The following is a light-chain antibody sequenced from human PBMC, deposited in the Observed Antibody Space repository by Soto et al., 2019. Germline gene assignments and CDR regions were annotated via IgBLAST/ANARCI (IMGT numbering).Light chain of an antibody. Sequence: DIQMTQSPSTLSASVGDRVTITCRASQSIGSSLAWYQQKPGKGPKLLIYDASTLESGVPSRFSGSGFGTEFALTISSLQPDDFATFYCQQYNSYRTFGQGTKLEIK. V-gene: IGKV1-5*01. J-gene: IGKJ2*01. CDR3: QQYNSYRT. CDR1: QSIGSS. CDR2: DAS.